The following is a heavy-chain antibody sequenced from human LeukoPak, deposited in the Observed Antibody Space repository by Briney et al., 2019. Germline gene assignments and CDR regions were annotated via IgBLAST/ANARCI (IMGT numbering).Heavy chain of an antibody. CDR1: GGSFSGYY. CDR2: INHSGST. J-gene: IGHJ6*03. V-gene: IGHV4-34*01. Sequence: SETLSLTCAVYGGSFSGYYWSWIRQPPGKGLEWIGEINHSGSTNYNPSLKSRVTISVDTSKSQFSLKLSSVTAADTAVYYCARGSGTGGFYYYYYMDVWGKGTTVTVSS. CDR3: ARGSGTGGFYYYYYMDV. D-gene: IGHD1-26*01.